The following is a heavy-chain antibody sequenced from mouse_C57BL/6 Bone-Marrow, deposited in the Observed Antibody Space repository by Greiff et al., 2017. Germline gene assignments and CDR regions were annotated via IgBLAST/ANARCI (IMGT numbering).Heavy chain of an antibody. D-gene: IGHD2-2*01. J-gene: IGHJ1*03. CDR1: GFTFTDYY. Sequence: EVKLMESGGGLVQPGGSLSLSCAASGFTFTDYYMSWVRQPPGKALEWLGFISNKANGYSTEYSASVKGRFTISRDNSQSILYLQMNALRAEDSATYYCAQSTMVKGWYFDVWGTGTTVTVSS. CDR3: AQSTMVKGWYFDV. V-gene: IGHV7-3*01. CDR2: ISNKANGYST.